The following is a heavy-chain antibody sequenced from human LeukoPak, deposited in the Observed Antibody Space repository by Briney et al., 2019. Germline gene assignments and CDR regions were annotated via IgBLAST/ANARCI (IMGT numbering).Heavy chain of an antibody. V-gene: IGHV3-33*01. CDR2: IWYDGSNK. D-gene: IGHD1-1*01. CDR3: GRDIQLSY. J-gene: IGHJ4*02. CDR1: GFTFSTFG. Sequence: GRSLRLSCAASGFTFSTFGMQWVRQAPGKGLKWVAVIWYDGSNKYYADSVKGRFTISRDNSNTTLYLQMGSLRAGDTAVYFCGRDIQLSYLGQGTLVTVSS.